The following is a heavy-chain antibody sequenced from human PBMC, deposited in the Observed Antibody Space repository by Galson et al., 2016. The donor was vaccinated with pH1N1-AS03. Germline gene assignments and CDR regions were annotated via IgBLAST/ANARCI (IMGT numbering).Heavy chain of an antibody. CDR2: INTDSGGT. D-gene: IGHD6-13*01. CDR3: VRGSPHSCSTNYAFEF. V-gene: IGHV1-2*02. J-gene: IGHJ3*01. CDR1: GYAFTDYY. Sequence: SVKVSCKASGYAFTDYYMHLLRQAPGQGLEWMAWINTDSGGTDYAQKFQGRVTMTRDASISTTYMELSSLRSDDTAVYYCVRGSPHSCSTNYAFEFWGRGTMVTVSS.